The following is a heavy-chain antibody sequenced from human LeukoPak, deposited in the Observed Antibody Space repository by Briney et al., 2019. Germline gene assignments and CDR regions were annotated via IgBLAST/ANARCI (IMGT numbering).Heavy chain of an antibody. J-gene: IGHJ4*02. D-gene: IGHD3-22*01. V-gene: IGHV4-4*07. CDR3: ANYNYESSGYSYFGN. CDR1: GGFISSYY. CDR2: ILSSGRA. Sequence: SETLSLTCSVSGGFISSYYWSWIRQSAGKGLEWIGRILSSGRANYNHSLKSRVTMSVDTSKNQFSLRLSSVTTADTAVYYCANYNYESSGYSYFGNWGQGIVVIASS.